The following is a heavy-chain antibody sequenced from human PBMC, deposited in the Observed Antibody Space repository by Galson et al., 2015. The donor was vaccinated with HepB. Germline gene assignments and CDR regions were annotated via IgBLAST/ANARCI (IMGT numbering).Heavy chain of an antibody. CDR3: VRVLGFPPRYFYGMNV. CDR2: VYFSGST. V-gene: IGHV4-59*01. J-gene: IGHJ6*02. CDR1: GGSNSDYC. D-gene: IGHD1-26*01. Sequence: TLSLTCTVSGGSNSDYCWSWIRQPPGKSLEWIGYVYFSGSTNYNPSLKSRVNISLDTSKSQVFLRLNSVTAADTAVYYCVRVLGFPPRYFYGMNVWGQGTTVTVSS.